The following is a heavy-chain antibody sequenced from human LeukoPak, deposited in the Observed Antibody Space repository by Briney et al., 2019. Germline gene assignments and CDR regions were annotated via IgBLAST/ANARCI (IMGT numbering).Heavy chain of an antibody. J-gene: IGHJ4*02. V-gene: IGHV3-66*01. Sequence: GGSLRLSCAASGLTVNSNYMTWVRQAPGKGLEWVSVIYSGDSLYYADSLKGRFTISRDNSKNTLYLQMNSLRAEDTAVYYCARGFDSSGQDYWGQGTLVTVSS. D-gene: IGHD3-22*01. CDR2: IYSGDSL. CDR1: GLTVNSNY. CDR3: ARGFDSSGQDY.